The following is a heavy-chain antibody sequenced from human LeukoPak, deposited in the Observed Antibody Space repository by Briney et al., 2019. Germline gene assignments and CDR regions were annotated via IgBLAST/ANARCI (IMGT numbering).Heavy chain of an antibody. CDR3: ARAADIVATYYYYYYMDV. CDR1: GYTFTGYY. V-gene: IGHV1-8*02. J-gene: IGHJ6*03. CDR2: INPNSGNT. Sequence: ASVKVSCKASGYTFTGYYMHWVRQAPGQGLEWMGWINPNSGNTGYAQKFQGRVTMTRNTSISTAYMELSSLRSEDTAVYYCARAADIVATYYYYYYMDVWGKGTTVTVSS. D-gene: IGHD5-12*01.